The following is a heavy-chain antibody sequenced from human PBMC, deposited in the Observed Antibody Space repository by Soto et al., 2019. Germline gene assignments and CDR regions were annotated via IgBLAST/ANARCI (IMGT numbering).Heavy chain of an antibody. Sequence: QVHLVQSGAEVKRPGDSVKVSCQASGYTFTDYHIHWVRQAPGQGLEWMGRVTPRSGKVYYSPKFQGRVTLTRDTSISTAYMELTTLKFDDTAVCYCARVPILGPTGDFDYWGQGTLATVSS. CDR1: GYTFTDYH. CDR2: VTPRSGKV. V-gene: IGHV1-2*02. D-gene: IGHD1-26*01. J-gene: IGHJ4*02. CDR3: ARVPILGPTGDFDY.